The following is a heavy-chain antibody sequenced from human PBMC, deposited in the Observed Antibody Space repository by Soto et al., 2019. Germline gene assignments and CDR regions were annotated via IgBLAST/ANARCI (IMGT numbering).Heavy chain of an antibody. CDR3: ARQPYITMIVVGDAFDI. J-gene: IGHJ3*02. D-gene: IGHD3-22*01. CDR1: GGSISSSSYY. CDR2: IYYSGST. V-gene: IGHV4-39*01. Sequence: QLQLQESGPGLVKPSETLSLTCTVSGGSISSSSYYWGWIRQPPGKGLEWIGSIYYSGSTYYNPSLKSRVTISVDTSKNQFSLKLSSVTAADTAVYYCARQPYITMIVVGDAFDIWGQGTMVTVSS.